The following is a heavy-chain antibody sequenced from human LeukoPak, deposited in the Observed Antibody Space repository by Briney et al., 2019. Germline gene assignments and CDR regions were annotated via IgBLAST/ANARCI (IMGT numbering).Heavy chain of an antibody. V-gene: IGHV4-34*01. Sequence: GSLRLSCAASGFTFSNEMNWVRQAPGKGLEWIGEINHSGSTNYNPSLKSRVTISVDTSKNQFSLKLSSVTAADTAVYYCARGYNKRAFDIWGQGTMVTVSS. J-gene: IGHJ3*02. CDR3: ARGYNKRAFDI. CDR1: GFTFSNEM. D-gene: IGHD1-14*01. CDR2: INHSGST.